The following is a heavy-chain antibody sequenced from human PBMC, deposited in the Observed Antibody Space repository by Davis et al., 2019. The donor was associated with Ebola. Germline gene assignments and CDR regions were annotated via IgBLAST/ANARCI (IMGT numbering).Heavy chain of an antibody. CDR2: IRGGGDIT. CDR3: ARQTSWALDY. D-gene: IGHD6-13*01. CDR1: GFTFRSYA. V-gene: IGHV3-23*01. Sequence: GESLKISCVASGFTFRSYAMNWVRQVPGKGLEWVSAIRGGGDITYYADSVKGRFTITRDNSNNPLYLQMNSLRAEDTAVYYWARQTSWALDYWGQGTLVTVSS. J-gene: IGHJ4*02.